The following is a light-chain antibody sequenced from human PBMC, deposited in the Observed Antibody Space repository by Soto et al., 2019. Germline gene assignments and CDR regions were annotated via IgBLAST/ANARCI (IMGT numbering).Light chain of an antibody. CDR3: QQHETLIT. J-gene: IGKJ5*01. CDR1: QSVGSSY. CDR2: GAS. Sequence: EIVLTQSPGTLSLSPGERATLSCRASQSVGSSYLAWYQQKPGQAPRILIFGASGRATGIPDRFSGSGSGTDFTLTISRLEPEDFAVYYCQQHETLITFGQGTRLEIK. V-gene: IGKV3-20*01.